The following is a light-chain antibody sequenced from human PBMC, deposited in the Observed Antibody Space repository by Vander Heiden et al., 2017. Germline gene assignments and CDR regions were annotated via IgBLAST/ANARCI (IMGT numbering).Light chain of an antibody. CDR1: QSIHYY. CDR2: NAS. Sequence: DIQMTQSPYTLSASVGDRVTVTCRASQSIHYYLAWFQQKPGKAPNLLISNASNLESGVPSRFSGSGSGTEFTLTITRLQPDDFATYFCQQYHSPWTFGQGTKLE. V-gene: IGKV1-5*01. CDR3: QQYHSPWT. J-gene: IGKJ1*01.